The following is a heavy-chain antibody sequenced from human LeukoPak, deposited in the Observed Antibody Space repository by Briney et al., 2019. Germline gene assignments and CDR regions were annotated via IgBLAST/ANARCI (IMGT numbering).Heavy chain of an antibody. V-gene: IGHV3-72*01. Sequence: GGSLRLSCAGSGFPFSDHYMDWVRQAPGKGLEWVGRSRNKARSYTTNYAASVKGRFTISRDGSKNSVFLQMNSLKTEDTAVYYCARTYYDILTGIRDFDYWGQGTLVTVSS. CDR1: GFPFSDHY. CDR3: ARTYYDILTGIRDFDY. D-gene: IGHD3-9*01. J-gene: IGHJ4*02. CDR2: SRNKARSYTT.